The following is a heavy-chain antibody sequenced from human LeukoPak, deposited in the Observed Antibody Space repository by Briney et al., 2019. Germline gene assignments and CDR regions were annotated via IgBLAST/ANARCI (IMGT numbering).Heavy chain of an antibody. V-gene: IGHV3-74*01. Sequence: GGSLRLSCAASGFTFSSHWMHWVRHAPGKGLVWVSRINSGGRSTTYADSVKGRFTISRDNAKNTLYLQMNSLRAEDTAVYYCARDLGYASYYYYLDVWGKGTTVTVSS. J-gene: IGHJ6*03. CDR2: INSGGRST. CDR1: GFTFSSHW. CDR3: ARDLGYASYYYYLDV. D-gene: IGHD5-12*01.